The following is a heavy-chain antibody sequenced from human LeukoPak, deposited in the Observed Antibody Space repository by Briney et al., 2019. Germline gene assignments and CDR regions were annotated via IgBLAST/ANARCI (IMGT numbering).Heavy chain of an antibody. D-gene: IGHD2-21*02. Sequence: GALRLSCVASGFTLRSYVMNWVRQTPGKGLEWVSSISGSGDSTFYADSVKGRFSISRDNSKNTLYLQVNGLRTEDTAVYYCAKDRLLNCRGDCYIFDYWGQGTVVTVSS. J-gene: IGHJ4*02. CDR2: ISGSGDST. CDR1: GFTLRSYV. CDR3: AKDRLLNCRGDCYIFDY. V-gene: IGHV3-23*01.